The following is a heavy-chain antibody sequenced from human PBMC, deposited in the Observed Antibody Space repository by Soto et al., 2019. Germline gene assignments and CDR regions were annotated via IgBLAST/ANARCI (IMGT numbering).Heavy chain of an antibody. Sequence: GGSLTLSCSASGFTFSMFSMHWVRQAPGKGLEYVSGISSNGDSTYYADSVKGSFTFSRANSNHSLHLQMCILRAVDTAVYYCLQPRSIVQIPPTWGQGTLVTGS. J-gene: IGHJ5*02. CDR3: LQPRSIVQIPPT. CDR1: GFTFSMFS. V-gene: IGHV3-64D*06. CDR2: ISSNGDST. D-gene: IGHD3-16*02.